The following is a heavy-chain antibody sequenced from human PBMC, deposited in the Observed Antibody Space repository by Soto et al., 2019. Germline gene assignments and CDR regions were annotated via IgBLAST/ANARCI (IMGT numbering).Heavy chain of an antibody. CDR1: GFFFSSYG. Sequence: EVQLLESGGGLVQAGGSLRLSCAASGFFFSSYGMNWVRQAPGKGLEWVSGISDSGGSTYYADSVKGRFTVSRDNSKDTLYLQASSLRAEDTAVDYCAKSGAIPLYYMDVWGKGTTVTVSS. CDR2: ISDSGGST. D-gene: IGHD3-10*01. J-gene: IGHJ6*03. V-gene: IGHV3-23*01. CDR3: AKSGAIPLYYMDV.